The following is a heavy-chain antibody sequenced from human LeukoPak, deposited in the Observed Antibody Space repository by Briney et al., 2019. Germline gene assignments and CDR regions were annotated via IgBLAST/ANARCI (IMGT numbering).Heavy chain of an antibody. CDR1: GGSFSGYY. CDR3: ARVSGWSKMTDY. Sequence: SETLSLTCAVYGGSFSGYYWSWIRQPPGKGLEWIGEINHSGSTNYNPSLRSRVTISVDTSKNQFSLKLSSVTAADTAVYYCARVSGWSKMTDYWGQGTLVTVSS. V-gene: IGHV4-34*01. J-gene: IGHJ4*02. CDR2: INHSGST. D-gene: IGHD6-19*01.